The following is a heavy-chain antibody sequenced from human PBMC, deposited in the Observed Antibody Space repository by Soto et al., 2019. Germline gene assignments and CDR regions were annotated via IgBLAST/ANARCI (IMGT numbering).Heavy chain of an antibody. CDR3: ARGGATTVTTKYFQH. D-gene: IGHD4-17*01. Sequence: ASVKVSCKASGYTFTTYGIAWVRQAPGQGLEWMGWISAYNGNTNYAQKLQGRLTMTTDTSTSTAYMELRSLRSDDTAVYYCARGGATTVTTKYFQHWGQGTLVTVS. CDR2: ISAYNGNT. J-gene: IGHJ1*01. V-gene: IGHV1-18*01. CDR1: GYTFTTYG.